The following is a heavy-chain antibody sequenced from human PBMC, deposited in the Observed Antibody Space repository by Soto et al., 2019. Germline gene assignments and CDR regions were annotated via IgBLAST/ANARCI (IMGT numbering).Heavy chain of an antibody. Sequence: QVQLVESGGGVVQPGRSLKLSCAASGFTFSSYGMHWVRQDPGKGLEWVAVISFDGSYTNYPDSVKGRFTISRDNSKNTVYLQMNSLRAEDTAVYYCARSNHTAREIAYWGQGTLVTVSS. D-gene: IGHD5-18*01. J-gene: IGHJ4*02. CDR2: ISFDGSYT. V-gene: IGHV3-30*03. CDR3: ARSNHTAREIAY. CDR1: GFTFSSYG.